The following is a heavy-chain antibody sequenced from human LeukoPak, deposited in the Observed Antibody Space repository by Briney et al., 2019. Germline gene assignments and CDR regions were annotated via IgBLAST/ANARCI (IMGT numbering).Heavy chain of an antibody. CDR3: ASCWNYVDAFDI. Sequence: SETLSLTCTVSGGSISSYYWSWIRQPPGKGLEWIGYIYYSGSTNYNPSLKSRVTISVDTSKNQFSLKLSSVTAADTAVYHCASCWNYVDAFDIWGQGTMVTVSS. CDR1: GGSISSYY. V-gene: IGHV4-59*01. J-gene: IGHJ3*02. D-gene: IGHD1-7*01. CDR2: IYYSGST.